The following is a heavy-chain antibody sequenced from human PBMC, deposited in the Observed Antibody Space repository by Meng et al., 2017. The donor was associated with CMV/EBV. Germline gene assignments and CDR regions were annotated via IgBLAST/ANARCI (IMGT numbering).Heavy chain of an antibody. V-gene: IGHV1-69*05. Sequence: SVKVSCKASGGTFSSYAISWVRQAPGQGLEWMGGIIPIFGTANYAQKFQGRVTITTDESTSTAYMELRSLRSDDTAVYYCARHYSNLKGGWFDPWGQGTLVTVSS. J-gene: IGHJ5*02. CDR1: GGTFSSYA. CDR3: ARHYSNLKGGWFDP. D-gene: IGHD4-11*01. CDR2: IIPIFGTA.